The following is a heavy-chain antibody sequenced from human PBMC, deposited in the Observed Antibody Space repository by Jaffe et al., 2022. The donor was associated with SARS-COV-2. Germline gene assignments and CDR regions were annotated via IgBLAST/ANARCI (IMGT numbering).Heavy chain of an antibody. D-gene: IGHD3-3*01. Sequence: EVQLVESGGGLVQPGGSLRLSCAASGFTFSSYWMSWVRQAPGKGLEWVANIKQDGSEKYYVDSVKGRFTISRDNAKNSLYLQMNSLRAEDTAVYYCARDSSLSGGGFLEWLSNYYGMDVWGQGTTVTVSS. CDR1: GFTFSSYW. V-gene: IGHV3-7*03. J-gene: IGHJ6*02. CDR2: IKQDGSEK. CDR3: ARDSSLSGGGFLEWLSNYYGMDV.